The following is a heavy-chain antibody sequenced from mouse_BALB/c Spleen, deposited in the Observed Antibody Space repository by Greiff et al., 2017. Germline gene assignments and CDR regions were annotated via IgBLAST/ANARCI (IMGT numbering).Heavy chain of an antibody. CDR2: ISSGGST. J-gene: IGHJ3*01. CDR3: AREGYYGYVWFAY. D-gene: IGHD2-2*01. V-gene: IGHV5-6-5*01. Sequence: EVQLVESGGGLVKPGGSLKLSCAASGFTFSSYAMSWVRQTPEKRLEWVASISSGGSTYYPDSVKGRFTISRDNARNILYLQMSSLRSEDTAMYYCAREGYYGYVWFAYWGQGTLVTVSA. CDR1: GFTFSSYA.